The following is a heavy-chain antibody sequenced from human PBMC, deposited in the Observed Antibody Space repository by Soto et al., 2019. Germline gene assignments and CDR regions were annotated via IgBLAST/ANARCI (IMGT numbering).Heavy chain of an antibody. D-gene: IGHD6-13*01. CDR1: GDSVSSNSDA. Sequence: SHTLSLTCAISGDSVSSNSDAWNWIRQSPSRGLEWLGRTYYRSKWYNDYAVSVKSRITINPDTSKNQFSLQLNSVTPEDTAVYYCSRGRYSSSWYGPSAEYYQHWGQGSLVNVSS. V-gene: IGHV6-1*01. CDR2: TYYRSKWYN. CDR3: SRGRYSSSWYGPSAEYYQH. J-gene: IGHJ1*01.